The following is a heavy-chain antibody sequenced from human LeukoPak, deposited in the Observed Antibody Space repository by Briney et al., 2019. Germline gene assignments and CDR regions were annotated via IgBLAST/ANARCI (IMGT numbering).Heavy chain of an antibody. Sequence: GGSLRLSCAASGFTFSSYAMHWVRQAPGKGLEWVALISYDGSNKYYADSVKGRFTISRDNSKNTLYLQMNSLRAEDTALYYCAKDIYCTNGVCYRGGPYYYYGMDVWGQGTTVTVSS. V-gene: IGHV3-30-3*01. CDR1: GFTFSSYA. CDR3: AKDIYCTNGVCYRGGPYYYYGMDV. D-gene: IGHD2-8*01. J-gene: IGHJ6*02. CDR2: ISYDGSNK.